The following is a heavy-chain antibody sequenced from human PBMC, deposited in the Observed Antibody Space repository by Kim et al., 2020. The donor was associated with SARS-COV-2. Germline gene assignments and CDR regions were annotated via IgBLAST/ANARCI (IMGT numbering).Heavy chain of an antibody. CDR2: IYSGGRT. Sequence: GGSLRLSCAASGFTVSSNYMSWVRQAPGKGLEWVSVIYSGGRTYYADSVKGRFTISRDNSKNTLYLQMNSLRAEDTAVYYCARDVGSSRYDYWGQGTLVTVSS. CDR3: ARDVGSSRYDY. V-gene: IGHV3-66*01. J-gene: IGHJ4*02. D-gene: IGHD6-13*01. CDR1: GFTVSSNY.